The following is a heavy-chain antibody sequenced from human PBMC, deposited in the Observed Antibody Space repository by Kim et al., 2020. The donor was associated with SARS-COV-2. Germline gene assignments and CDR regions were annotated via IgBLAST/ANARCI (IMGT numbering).Heavy chain of an antibody. J-gene: IGHJ4*02. CDR3: ARGRGGGALDY. V-gene: IGHV3-11*05. CDR2: T. Sequence: TNNADSVEGRFTSARDNAKNSRYKQMNSLRDEDAAVYYCARGRGGGALDYWGQGTLVTVSS. D-gene: IGHD3-10*01.